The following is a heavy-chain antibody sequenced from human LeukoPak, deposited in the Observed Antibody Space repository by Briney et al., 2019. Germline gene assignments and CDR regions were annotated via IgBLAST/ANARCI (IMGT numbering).Heavy chain of an antibody. CDR1: GFTFSSYS. J-gene: IGHJ4*02. CDR2: IKSKTDGGTT. Sequence: GGSLRLSCAASGFTFSSYSMNWVRQAPGKGLEWVGRIKSKTDGGTTDHAAPVKGRFTISRDDSKNTLYLQMNSLKTEDTAVYYCTTGTESDYDILMAADYWGQGTLVTVSS. V-gene: IGHV3-15*01. CDR3: TTGTESDYDILMAADY. D-gene: IGHD3-9*01.